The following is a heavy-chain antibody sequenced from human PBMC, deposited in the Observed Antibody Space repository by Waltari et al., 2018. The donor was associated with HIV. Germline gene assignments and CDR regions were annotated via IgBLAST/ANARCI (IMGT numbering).Heavy chain of an antibody. V-gene: IGHV4-31*03. CDR2: IYYSGST. D-gene: IGHD3-22*01. J-gene: IGHJ4*02. CDR3: ARDKDSSGYHFDY. Sequence: QVQLQESGPGLVKPSQTLSLTCTVSGGPISSGGYYWTWIRQHPGKGLEWIGYIYYSGSTYYNPSLKSRVTISVDTSKNQFSLKLSSVTAADTAVYYCARDKDSSGYHFDYWGQGTLVTVSS. CDR1: GGPISSGGYY.